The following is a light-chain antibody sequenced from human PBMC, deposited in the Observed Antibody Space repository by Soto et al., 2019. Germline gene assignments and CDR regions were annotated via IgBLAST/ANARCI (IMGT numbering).Light chain of an antibody. CDR2: GAS. J-gene: IGKJ2*01. V-gene: IGKV3-20*01. CDR3: QQYCSSPDT. CDR1: QSVSSSY. Sequence: EIVLTQSPGTLSLSPGERATLSCRASQSVSSSYLAWYQQKPGKAPRLIIYGASSRATGIPDRFSGSGSGTDFTLTISRLEPEDCAVYYCQQYCSSPDTFGQGTKLEIK.